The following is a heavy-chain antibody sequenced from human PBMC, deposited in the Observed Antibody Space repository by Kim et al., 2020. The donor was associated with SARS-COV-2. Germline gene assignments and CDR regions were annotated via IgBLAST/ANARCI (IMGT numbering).Heavy chain of an antibody. Sequence: GGSLRLSCAASGFTFSSYGMHWVRQAPGKGLEWVAVISYDGSNKYYADSVKGRFTISRDNSKNTLYLQMNSLRAEDTAVYSCAKGSSWYDYWGQGTLVTVSS. D-gene: IGHD6-13*01. CDR1: GFTFSSYG. J-gene: IGHJ4*02. V-gene: IGHV3-30*18. CDR2: ISYDGSNK. CDR3: AKGSSWYDY.